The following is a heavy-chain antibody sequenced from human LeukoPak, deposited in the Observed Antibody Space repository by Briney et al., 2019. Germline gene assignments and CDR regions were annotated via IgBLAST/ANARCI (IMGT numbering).Heavy chain of an antibody. CDR3: AKDALLWFGELYQYNWFDP. CDR2: ITSSGGDI. V-gene: IGHV3-21*01. CDR1: GFTFSSYS. Sequence: GGSLRLSCAASGFTFSSYSMNWVRQAPGKGLEWVSSITSSGGDILYADSVKGRFTISRDNAKNSLYLQMNSLRVEDTAVYYCAKDALLWFGELYQYNWFDPWGQGTLVTVSS. D-gene: IGHD3-10*01. J-gene: IGHJ5*02.